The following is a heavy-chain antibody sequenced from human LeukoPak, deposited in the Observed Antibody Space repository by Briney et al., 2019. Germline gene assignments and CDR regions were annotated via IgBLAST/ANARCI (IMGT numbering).Heavy chain of an antibody. CDR3: ARSPYLRTYGYGPWELPVSYFDY. J-gene: IGHJ4*02. CDR1: GGSLSAYY. Sequence: PSETLSLTCAVYGGSLSAYYWTWIRQPPGKGLEWIGEINHGGSTNYNPSLKSRVTISVDTSKNQFSLKLTSVTAADTAVYYCARSPYLRTYGYGPWELPVSYFDYWGQGTLVTVSS. V-gene: IGHV4-34*01. CDR2: INHGGST. D-gene: IGHD1-26*01.